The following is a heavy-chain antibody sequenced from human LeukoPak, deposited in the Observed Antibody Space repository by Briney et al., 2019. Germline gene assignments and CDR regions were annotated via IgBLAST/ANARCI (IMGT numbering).Heavy chain of an antibody. CDR2: ISGGGETT. D-gene: IGHD1/OR15-1a*01. CDR1: GFTFNIYP. CDR3: AGKSPTTTRQHAFDI. V-gene: IGHV3-23*01. J-gene: IGHJ3*02. Sequence: GASLRLSCVASGFTFNIYPMSWVRQAPGKGLEWVSAISGGGETTLYADSVEGRFTTSRDNSRNTLFLQMSSLRAEDTAVYFCAGKSPTTTRQHAFDIWGRGTMVTVSS.